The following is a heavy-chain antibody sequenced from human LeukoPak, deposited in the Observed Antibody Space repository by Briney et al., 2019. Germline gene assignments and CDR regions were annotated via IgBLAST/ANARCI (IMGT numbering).Heavy chain of an antibody. Sequence: GGSLRLSCAASGFTFSSYEMNWVRQAPGKGLEWVSYISCSGSTIYYADSVKGRFTISRDNAKNSLYLQMNSLRAEDTAVYYWARGFLGYCSGGSGYSEVGNDYWGQGTLVTVSS. CDR1: GFTFSSYE. V-gene: IGHV3-48*03. J-gene: IGHJ4*02. CDR2: ISCSGSTI. D-gene: IGHD2-15*01. CDR3: ARGFLGYCSGGSGYSEVGNDY.